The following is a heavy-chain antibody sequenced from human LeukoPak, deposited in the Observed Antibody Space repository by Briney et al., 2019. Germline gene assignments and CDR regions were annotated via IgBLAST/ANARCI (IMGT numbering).Heavy chain of an antibody. CDR3: VRGPQYSYGILDH. V-gene: IGHV3-30*04. CDR1: GFTFSSYA. Sequence: GGSLRLSCAASGFTFSSYAVHWVRQAPGKGLEWVAFISHDGSNKYYADSVKGRFTISRDNSKNTVYLQMNSLRADDTAVFFCVRGPQYSYGILDHWGQGTLVTVSS. CDR2: ISHDGSNK. D-gene: IGHD5-18*01. J-gene: IGHJ4*02.